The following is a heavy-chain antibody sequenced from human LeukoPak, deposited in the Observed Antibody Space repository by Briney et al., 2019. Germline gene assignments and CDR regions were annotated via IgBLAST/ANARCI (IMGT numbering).Heavy chain of an antibody. D-gene: IGHD3-22*01. J-gene: IGHJ4*02. CDR2: IYYSGST. CDR3: ARDKYYYDSSGSTRLFDY. V-gene: IGHV4-39*07. Sequence: PSETLSLTCTVSGGSISNSSYYWGWIRQPPGKGLEWIGSIYYSGSTYYNPSLKSRVTISVDTSKNQFSLKLSSVTAADTAVYYCARDKYYYDSSGSTRLFDYWGQGTLVTVSS. CDR1: GGSISNSSYY.